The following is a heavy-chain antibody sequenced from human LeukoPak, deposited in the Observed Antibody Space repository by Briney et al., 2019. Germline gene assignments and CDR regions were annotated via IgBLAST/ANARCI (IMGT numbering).Heavy chain of an antibody. V-gene: IGHV4-4*02. CDR2: IHHSVNT. D-gene: IGHD3-9*01. CDR1: GGSISSSNW. Sequence: SGTLSLTCAVSGGSISSSNWWSWVRQPPGKGLEWIAEIHHSVNTNYNPSLKSRVTIPVDKSKNQFSLNLSSVTAADTAVYYCATRYFDWLSFNYWGQGILVTVSS. J-gene: IGHJ4*02. CDR3: ATRYFDWLSFNY.